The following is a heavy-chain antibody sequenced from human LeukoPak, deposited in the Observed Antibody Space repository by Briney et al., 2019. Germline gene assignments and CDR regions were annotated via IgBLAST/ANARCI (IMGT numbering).Heavy chain of an antibody. CDR1: GGTFSSYA. J-gene: IGHJ4*02. D-gene: IGHD2/OR15-2a*01. CDR3: ARAPLGPTYLYYFDY. Sequence: SVKVSCKASGGTFSSYANSWVRQAPGQGLEWMGRIIPILGIANYAQKFQGRVTITADKSTSTAYMELSSLRSEDTAVYYCARAPLGPTYLYYFDYWGQGTLVTVSS. V-gene: IGHV1-69*04. CDR2: IIPILGIA.